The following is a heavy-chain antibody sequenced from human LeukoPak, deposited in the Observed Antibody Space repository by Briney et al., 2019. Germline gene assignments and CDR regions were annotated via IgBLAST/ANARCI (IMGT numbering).Heavy chain of an antibody. CDR1: GYY. CDR2: INPNSGGT. Sequence: ASVKVSCKASGYYMHWVRQAPGQGLEWMGWINPNSGGTNYAQKFQGRVTMTRDTSISTAYMELSRLRSDDTAVYYCARGDRGYCSSTSCYNSPFDPWGQGTLVTVSS. J-gene: IGHJ5*02. V-gene: IGHV1-2*02. D-gene: IGHD2-2*02. CDR3: ARGDRGYCSSTSCYNSPFDP.